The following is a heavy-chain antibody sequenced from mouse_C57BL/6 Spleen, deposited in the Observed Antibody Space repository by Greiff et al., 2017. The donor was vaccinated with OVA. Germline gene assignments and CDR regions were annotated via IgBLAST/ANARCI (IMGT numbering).Heavy chain of an antibody. V-gene: IGHV1-81*01. CDR2: IYPRSGNT. CDR3: ARGGYYYGSSYLYYFDY. CDR1: GYTFTSYG. Sequence: QVQLKESGAELARPGASVKLSCKASGYTFTSYGISWVKQRTGQGLEWIGEIYPRSGNTYYNEKFTGKATLTADKSSSTAYMELRSLTSEDSAVYFCARGGYYYGSSYLYYFDYGGQGTTLTVSS. D-gene: IGHD1-1*01. J-gene: IGHJ2*01.